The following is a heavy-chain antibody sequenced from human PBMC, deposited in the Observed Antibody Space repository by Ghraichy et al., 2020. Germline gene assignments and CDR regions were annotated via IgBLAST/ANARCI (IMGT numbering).Heavy chain of an antibody. V-gene: IGHV2-5*02. Sequence: SGPTLVKPTQTLTLTCTLSGFSLSTSEVGVGWTRQPPGKALEWLAVIRWDGNTRYSPSLKNRLTITRVTFKNQVVLTMTNMDPVDTGTYYCAHRRYYDSSGYDYWGQGTLVTVAS. CDR1: GFSLSTSEVG. J-gene: IGHJ4*02. CDR3: AHRRYYDSSGYDY. CDR2: IRWDGNT. D-gene: IGHD3-22*01.